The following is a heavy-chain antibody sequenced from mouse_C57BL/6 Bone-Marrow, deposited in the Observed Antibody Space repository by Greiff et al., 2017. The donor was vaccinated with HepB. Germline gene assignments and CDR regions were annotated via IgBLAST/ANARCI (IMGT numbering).Heavy chain of an antibody. V-gene: IGHV1-15*01. D-gene: IGHD2-3*01. CDR2: IDPETGGT. Sequence: QVQLQQSGAELVRPGASVTLSCKASGYTFTDYEMHWVKQTPVHGLEWIGAIDPETGGTAYNQKFKGKAILTADKSSSTAYMELRSLTSEDSAVYSCTRSDDGYYRYWFAYWGQGTLVTVSA. CDR1: GYTFTDYE. CDR3: TRSDDGYYRYWFAY. J-gene: IGHJ3*01.